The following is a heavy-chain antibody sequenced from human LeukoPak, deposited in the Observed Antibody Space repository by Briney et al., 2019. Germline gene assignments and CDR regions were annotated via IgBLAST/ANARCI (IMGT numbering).Heavy chain of an antibody. CDR2: IGTAGDT. Sequence: QPGGSLRLSCAASGFTFSSYDMHWVRQATGKGLEWVSAIGTAGDTYYPGSVKGRFTISRENAKNSLYLQMNSLRADDTAVYYCVRDNLENQWLERSYWGQGALVTVSS. CDR3: VRDNLENQWLERSY. CDR1: GFTFSSYD. D-gene: IGHD6-19*01. V-gene: IGHV3-13*01. J-gene: IGHJ4*02.